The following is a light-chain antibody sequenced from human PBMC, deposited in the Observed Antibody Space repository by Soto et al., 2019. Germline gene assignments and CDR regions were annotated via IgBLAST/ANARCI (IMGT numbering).Light chain of an antibody. CDR3: QQYNNWPPYT. J-gene: IGKJ2*01. Sequence: EIVMTQSPATLSVSPGERATLSCRASQSVSSNLAWYQQKPGQAPRLLIYGASTRATGIPARFSGSGSGTECTLTISSLQSEDFAVYYSQQYNNWPPYTFGQGTKLEIK. V-gene: IGKV3-15*01. CDR2: GAS. CDR1: QSVSSN.